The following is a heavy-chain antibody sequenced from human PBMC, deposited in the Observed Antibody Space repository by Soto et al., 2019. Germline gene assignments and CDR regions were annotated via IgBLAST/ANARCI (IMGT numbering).Heavy chain of an antibody. CDR3: AREGCSYGYADY. D-gene: IGHD5-18*01. V-gene: IGHV4-38-2*02. J-gene: IGHJ4*02. CDR2: IYHSGST. Sequence: SETLSLTCAVSGYSISSGYYWGWIRQPPGRGLEWIGSIYHSGSTYYNPSLKSRVTISVDTSNNQFSLKLSSVTAADTAVYFCAREGCSYGYADYWGRGTLVT. CDR1: GYSISSGYY.